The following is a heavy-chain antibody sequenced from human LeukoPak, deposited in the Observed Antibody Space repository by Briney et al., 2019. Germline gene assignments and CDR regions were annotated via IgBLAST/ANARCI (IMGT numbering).Heavy chain of an antibody. V-gene: IGHV3-23*01. Sequence: TGGSLRLSCAASGFTFSSYAMSWVRQAPGKGLEWVSAISGSGGSTYYADSVKGRFTISRDNSKNTLYLQMNSLRAEDTAVYYCAKDPRSYCTNGVCYEIAFDIWGQGTMVTVSS. CDR3: AKDPRSYCTNGVCYEIAFDI. CDR2: ISGSGGST. CDR1: GFTFSSYA. J-gene: IGHJ3*02. D-gene: IGHD2-8*01.